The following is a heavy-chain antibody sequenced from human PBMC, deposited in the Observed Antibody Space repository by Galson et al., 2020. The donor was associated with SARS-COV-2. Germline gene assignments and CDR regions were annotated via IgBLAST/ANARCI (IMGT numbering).Heavy chain of an antibody. V-gene: IGHV4-39*07. CDR1: GGSISSSSYY. J-gene: IGHJ5*02. CDR3: AREHPELGWFDP. Sequence: SETLSLTCTVSGGSISSSSYYWGWIRQPPGKGLEWIGSIYYSGSTYYNPSLKSRVTISVDTSKNQFSLKLSSVTAADTAVYYCAREHPELGWFDPWGQETLVTVSS. CDR2: IYYSGST. D-gene: IGHD7-27*01.